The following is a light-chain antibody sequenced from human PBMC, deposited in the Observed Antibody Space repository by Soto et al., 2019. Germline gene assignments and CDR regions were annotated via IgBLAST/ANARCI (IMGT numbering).Light chain of an antibody. V-gene: IGLV2-8*01. J-gene: IGLJ2*01. CDR1: GSDVGGYNY. CDR3: GSFAASNNLL. CDR2: DVS. Sequence: QSALTQPPSASGSPGQSVTISCTRTGSDVGGYNYVSWYQQHPGKAPKLVIFDVSRRPSGVPDRFSGSKSGNTASLTVSGLQAEDEADYYCGSFAASNNLLFGRGTKVTVL.